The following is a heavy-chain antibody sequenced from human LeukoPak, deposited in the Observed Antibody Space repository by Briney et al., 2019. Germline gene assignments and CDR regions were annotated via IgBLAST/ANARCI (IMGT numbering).Heavy chain of an antibody. CDR3: AHSGRATVKFSWFDP. CDR2: IYWDDDE. V-gene: IGHV2-5*02. D-gene: IGHD4-17*01. Sequence: SGPTLVNPTQTLTLTCTFSGFSLSTSGVGVGWIRQPPGKALEWLALIYWDDDERYSPYLKSRLTITKDTSKNQVVLTMTNMDPVDTATYYCAHSGRATVKFSWFDPWGQGTLVTVSP. J-gene: IGHJ5*02. CDR1: GFSLSTSGVG.